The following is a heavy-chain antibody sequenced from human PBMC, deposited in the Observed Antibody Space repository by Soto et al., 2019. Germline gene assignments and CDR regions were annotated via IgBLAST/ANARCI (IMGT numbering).Heavy chain of an antibody. CDR2: IYWDDDK. D-gene: IGHD4-17*01. CDR3: AHRSGDTQTFDF. Sequence: QITLKESGPTLVKPTQTLTLTCTFSGFSLRSTEVGVGWIRQSPGKALESLALIYWDDDKRYGPSLKSRLTITTDTSKDQVILTMTNMDAVDTGTYYCAHRSGDTQTFDFWGQGTTVTVSS. J-gene: IGHJ3*01. CDR1: GFSLRSTEVG. V-gene: IGHV2-5*05.